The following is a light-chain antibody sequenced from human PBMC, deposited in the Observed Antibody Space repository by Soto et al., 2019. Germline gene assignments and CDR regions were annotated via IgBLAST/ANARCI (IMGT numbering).Light chain of an antibody. Sequence: QSVLTQPASVSGSPGQSITISCTGTSSDVGSYNLVSWYQHHPGKAPKLMIYEDSKRPSGVSNRFSDSKSGNTASLTISGLQAEDEADYYCCSYAGSSTWVFGGGTKLTVL. V-gene: IGLV2-23*01. CDR3: CSYAGSSTWV. J-gene: IGLJ3*02. CDR1: SSDVGSYNL. CDR2: EDS.